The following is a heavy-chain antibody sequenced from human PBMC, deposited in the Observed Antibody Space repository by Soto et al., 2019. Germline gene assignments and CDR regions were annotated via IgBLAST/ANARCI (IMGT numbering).Heavy chain of an antibody. V-gene: IGHV4-30-4*01. Sequence: SETLSLTCTVSGVSISSGDYYWSWIRQPPGKGLEWIGYIYYSGSTYYNPSLKSRVTISVDTSKNQFSLKLSSVTAADTAVYYCASGPGEEWLFPAAYGMDVWGQGTTVTVSS. D-gene: IGHD3-3*01. J-gene: IGHJ6*02. CDR1: GVSISSGDYY. CDR2: IYYSGST. CDR3: ASGPGEEWLFPAAYGMDV.